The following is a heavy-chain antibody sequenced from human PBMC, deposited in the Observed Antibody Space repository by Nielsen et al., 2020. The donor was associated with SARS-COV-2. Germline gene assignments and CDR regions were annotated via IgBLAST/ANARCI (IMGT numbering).Heavy chain of an antibody. CDR2: ISYDGSNK. CDR1: GFTFSSYG. CDR3: AKDRDSSSSGARS. Sequence: GGSLRLSCAASGFTFSSYGMHWVRQAPGKGLEWVAVISYDGSNKYYADSVKGRFTISRDNSKNTLYLQMNSLRAEDTAVYYCAKDRDSSSSGARSWGQGTLVTVSS. J-gene: IGHJ5*02. V-gene: IGHV3-30*18. D-gene: IGHD6-6*01.